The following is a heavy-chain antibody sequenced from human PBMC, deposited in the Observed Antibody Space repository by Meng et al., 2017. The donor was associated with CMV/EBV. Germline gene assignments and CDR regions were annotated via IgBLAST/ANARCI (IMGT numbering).Heavy chain of an antibody. CDR2: IYHSGST. CDR1: GYSISSGYY. V-gene: IGHV4-38-2*02. D-gene: IGHD1-14*01. CDR3: AARGPDGAFDI. J-gene: IGHJ3*02. Sequence: SETLSLTCTVSGYSISSGYYWGWIRQPPGKGLEWIGSIYHSGSTYYNPSLKSRVTISVDTSKSQLSLKLSSVTAADTAVYYCAARGPDGAFDIWGQGTMVTVSS.